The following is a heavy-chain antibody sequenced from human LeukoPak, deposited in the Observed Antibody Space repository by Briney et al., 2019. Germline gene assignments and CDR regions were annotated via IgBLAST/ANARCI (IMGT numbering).Heavy chain of an antibody. CDR1: GYSISSGYY. CDR3: ARGGKAATKGLNFDY. CDR2: IYHSGST. Sequence: PSETLSLTCTVSGYSISSGYYWGWIRQPPGKGLEWIGSIYHSGSTYYNPSLKSRATISVDTSKNQFSLKLSSVTAADTAVYYCARGGKAATKGLNFDYWGQGTLVTVSS. D-gene: IGHD6-13*01. J-gene: IGHJ4*02. V-gene: IGHV4-38-2*02.